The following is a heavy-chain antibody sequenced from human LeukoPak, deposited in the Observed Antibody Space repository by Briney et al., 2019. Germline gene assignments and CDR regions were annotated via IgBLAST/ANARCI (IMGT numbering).Heavy chain of an antibody. CDR1: VCTVTSYE. Sequence: GGTLRLSCAASVCTVTSYEWNWVRQAPGRGLEWGSYISSSGNTISYAVSVKGLFTISRDNAKTSLYLQVLSLRADDTAVYYCARGPSIAARYDAFDIWGQGTMVTVSS. CDR3: ARGPSIAARYDAFDI. D-gene: IGHD6-6*01. CDR2: ISSSGNTI. V-gene: IGHV3-48*03. J-gene: IGHJ3*02.